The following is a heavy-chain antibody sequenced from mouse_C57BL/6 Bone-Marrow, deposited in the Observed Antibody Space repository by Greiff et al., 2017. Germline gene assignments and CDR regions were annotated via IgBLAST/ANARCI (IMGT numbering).Heavy chain of an antibody. CDR2: ISSGSSTI. V-gene: IGHV5-17*01. CDR1: GFTFSDYG. J-gene: IGHJ1*03. CDR3: ARGGSSHWYFDD. D-gene: IGHD1-1*01. Sequence: EVQLQESGGGLVQPGGSLKLSCAASGFTFSDYGMHWVRQAPEKGLEWVAYISSGSSTIYYADTVKGRFTISRDNAKNTLFLQMISLGSEDAAMYYCARGGSSHWYFDDWGTGTTVTVSS.